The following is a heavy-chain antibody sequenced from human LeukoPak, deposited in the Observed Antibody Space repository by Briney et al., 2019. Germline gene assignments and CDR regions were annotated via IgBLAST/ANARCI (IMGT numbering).Heavy chain of an antibody. D-gene: IGHD2-15*01. CDR3: ARAPYCSGGSCYPDMYNWFDP. V-gene: IGHV1-18*01. CDR2: ISAYNGNT. CDR1: GYTFTSYD. J-gene: IGHJ5*02. Sequence: GASVKVSCKTSGYTFTSYDINWVRQAPGQGLEWMGWISAYNGNTNYAQKLQGRVTMTTDTSTSTAYMELSSLRSEDTAVYYCARAPYCSGGSCYPDMYNWFDPWGQGTLVTVSS.